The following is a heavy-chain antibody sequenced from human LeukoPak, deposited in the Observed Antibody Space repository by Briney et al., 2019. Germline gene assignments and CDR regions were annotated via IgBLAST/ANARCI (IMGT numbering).Heavy chain of an antibody. D-gene: IGHD4-23*01. CDR1: GYTLNEIS. J-gene: IGHJ5*02. CDR3: ATTPHYGGNLGKVYSWFDP. CDR2: FDPEDGET. V-gene: IGHV1-24*01. Sequence: ASVKVSCKVSGYTLNEISMHWVRQAPGKGLEWMGGFDPEDGETIYAQKFQGRVTITTDESTSTAYMELSSLRSEDTAVYYCATTPHYGGNLGKVYSWFDPWGQGTLVTVSS.